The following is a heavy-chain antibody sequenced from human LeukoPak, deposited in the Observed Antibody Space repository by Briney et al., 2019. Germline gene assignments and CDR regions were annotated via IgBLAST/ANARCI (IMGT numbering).Heavy chain of an antibody. Sequence: SVKVSCKASGGTFSSDGITWVRQAPGQGLEWMGGIIPSFRKPDYAKKFQGRVTLTTDESTSTAYMELSSLRSEDTAVYYCAREGLFTMVRRGTLDNWGQGTLVTVSS. J-gene: IGHJ4*02. D-gene: IGHD3-10*01. CDR1: GGTFSSDG. V-gene: IGHV1-69*05. CDR2: IIPSFRKP. CDR3: AREGLFTMVRRGTLDN.